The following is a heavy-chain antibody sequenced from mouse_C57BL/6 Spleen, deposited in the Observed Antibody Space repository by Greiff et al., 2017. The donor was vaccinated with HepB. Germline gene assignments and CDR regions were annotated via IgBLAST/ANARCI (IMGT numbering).Heavy chain of an antibody. J-gene: IGHJ2*01. CDR2: INPSSGYT. CDR1: GYTFTSYT. CDR3: ARGPNYYGSPYFDY. Sequence: QVTLKESGAELARPGASVKMSCKASGYTFTSYTMHWVKQRPGQGLEWIGYINPSSGYTKYNQKFKDKATLTADKSSSTAYMQLSSLTSEDSAVYYCARGPNYYGSPYFDYWGQGTTLTVSS. D-gene: IGHD1-1*01. V-gene: IGHV1-4*01.